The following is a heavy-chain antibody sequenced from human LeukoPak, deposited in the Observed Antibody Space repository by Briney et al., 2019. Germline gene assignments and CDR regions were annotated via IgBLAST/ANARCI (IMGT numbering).Heavy chain of an antibody. J-gene: IGHJ4*02. CDR1: GFTFSSFA. D-gene: IGHD3-10*01. CDR3: AKEASGYGYYFDY. V-gene: IGHV3-23*01. Sequence: GGSPRLSCAVSGFTFSSFAMSWVRQPPGKGLEWLSVISDSGDTTFYADSVKGRFTISRDNSKNTPYLQMNSLRAEDTAVYYCAKEASGYGYYFDYWGQGTLVTVSS. CDR2: ISDSGDTT.